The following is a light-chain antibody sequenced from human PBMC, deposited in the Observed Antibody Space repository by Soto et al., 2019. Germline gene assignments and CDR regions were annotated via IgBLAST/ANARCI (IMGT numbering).Light chain of an antibody. J-gene: IGKJ4*01. V-gene: IGKV3-11*01. Sequence: EIVMTQFPATLSVSPGESATLSCRASQSVSSSHLAWYQQKPGQAPRLLIYDASDRATGIPARFSGSGSGTAFTLTISGLEPEDFALYYCQQRYNWPLTFGGGTKVDIK. CDR1: QSVSSSH. CDR2: DAS. CDR3: QQRYNWPLT.